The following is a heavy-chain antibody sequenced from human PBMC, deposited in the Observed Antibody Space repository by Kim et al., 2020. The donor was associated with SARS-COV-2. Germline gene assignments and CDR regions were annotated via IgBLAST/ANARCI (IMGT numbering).Heavy chain of an antibody. Sequence: SVKVSCKASGGTFSSYAISWVRQAPGQGLEWMGRIIPILGIANYAQKFQGRVTITADKSTSTAYMELSSLRSEDTAVYYCARIGYCSGGSCYGYYYMDVWGKGTTVTVSS. CDR2: IIPILGIA. CDR1: GGTFSSYA. V-gene: IGHV1-69*04. CDR3: ARIGYCSGGSCYGYYYMDV. J-gene: IGHJ6*03. D-gene: IGHD2-15*01.